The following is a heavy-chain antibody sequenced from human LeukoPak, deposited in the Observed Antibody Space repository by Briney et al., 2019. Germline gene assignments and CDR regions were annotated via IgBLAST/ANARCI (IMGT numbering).Heavy chain of an antibody. CDR2: INPNSGGT. D-gene: IGHD3-9*01. CDR3: ARGSTYDILTGLVGPFDY. V-gene: IGHV1-2*06. Sequence: ASVKVSCKASGYTFTGYYMHWVRQAPGQGLEWMGRINPNSGGTNYAQKFQGRVTMTRDTSISTAYMELSRLRSDDTAVYYCARGSTYDILTGLVGPFDYWGQGTLVTVSS. J-gene: IGHJ4*02. CDR1: GYTFTGYY.